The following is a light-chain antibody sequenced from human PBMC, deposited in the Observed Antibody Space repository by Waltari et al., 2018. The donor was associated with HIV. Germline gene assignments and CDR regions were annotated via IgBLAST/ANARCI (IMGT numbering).Light chain of an antibody. J-gene: IGLJ2*01. CDR1: NIGSKT. V-gene: IGLV3-21*02. CDR2: DDT. CDR3: HVWDSSSAHVV. Sequence: SYVLTQSPSVSVAPGQTARITCGADNIGSKTVHWYQQKPGQAPLLVVYDDTDRPPGIPERISGSNPGNTATLTLRAVGAGDEADYYCHVWDSSSAHVVFGGGTKVTVL.